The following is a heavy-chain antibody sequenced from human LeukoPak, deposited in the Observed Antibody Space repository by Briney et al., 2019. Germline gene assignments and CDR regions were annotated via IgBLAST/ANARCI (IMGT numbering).Heavy chain of an antibody. CDR3: ASDLVGPDDAFDI. Sequence: VASVKVSCKASGDTFTSYDINWVRQATGQGLEWMGWMNPNSGNTGYAQKFQGRVTMTRNTSIRTAYMELSSLRSEDTAVYYCASDLVGPDDAFDIWGQGTMVTVSS. CDR1: GDTFTSYD. V-gene: IGHV1-8*01. J-gene: IGHJ3*02. D-gene: IGHD1-26*01. CDR2: MNPNSGNT.